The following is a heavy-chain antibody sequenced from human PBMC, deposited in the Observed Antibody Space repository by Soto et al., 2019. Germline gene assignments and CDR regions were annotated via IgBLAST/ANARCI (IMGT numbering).Heavy chain of an antibody. CDR2: SSNGGTFA. V-gene: IGHV3-11*06. Sequence: GGSLRLSCAASGFTFSDYYMSWVRQAPGRGLEWISYSSNGGTFARYATSVKGRFSISRDNANNSLYLEMNSLRVEDTAVYYCARSGDNFNVLDYWGQGTPVTVSS. CDR3: ARSGDNFNVLDY. J-gene: IGHJ4*02. D-gene: IGHD1-1*01. CDR1: GFTFSDYY.